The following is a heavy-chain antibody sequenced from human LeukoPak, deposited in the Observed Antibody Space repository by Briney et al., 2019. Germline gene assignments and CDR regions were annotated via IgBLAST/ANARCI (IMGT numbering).Heavy chain of an antibody. D-gene: IGHD3-22*01. J-gene: IGHJ2*01. V-gene: IGHV4-59*01. Sequence: SETLSLTCTVSGGSISSYYWSWIRQPPGKGLELIGYIYYSGSTNYNPSLKSRVTISVDTSKNQFSLKLSSVTAADTAVYYCARAVYYYDSSGYPYWYFDLWGRGTLVTVSS. CDR2: IYYSGST. CDR3: ARAVYYYDSSGYPYWYFDL. CDR1: GGSISSYY.